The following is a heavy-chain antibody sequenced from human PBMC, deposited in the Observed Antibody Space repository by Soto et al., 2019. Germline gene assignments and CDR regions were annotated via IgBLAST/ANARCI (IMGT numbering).Heavy chain of an antibody. Sequence: QVQLVESGGGVVQPGRSLRLSCAASGFTFSSYGMHWVRQAPGKGLEWVAVIWYDGSNKYYADSVKGRFTISRDNSKNTLYLQMNSLRAEDTAVYYCARDLSGYSYGYSYFDYWGQGTLVTVSS. CDR2: IWYDGSNK. CDR3: ARDLSGYSYGYSYFDY. J-gene: IGHJ4*02. CDR1: GFTFSSYG. D-gene: IGHD5-18*01. V-gene: IGHV3-33*01.